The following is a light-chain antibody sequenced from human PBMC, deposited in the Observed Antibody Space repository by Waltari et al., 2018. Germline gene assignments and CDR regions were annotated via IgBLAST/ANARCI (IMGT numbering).Light chain of an antibody. J-gene: IGLJ1*01. CDR1: SSNIGSKT. CDR3: ASWDGSLNAYV. Sequence: QSVLTQPPSASGTPGQRVTISCSGSSSNIGSKTVNWYQQLPGTAPKLLIYSNDQRPSGIPDRFSGSKSCTAAALAISGLQSEDEADYHCASWDGSLNAYVFGGGTKVTVL. V-gene: IGLV1-44*01. CDR2: SND.